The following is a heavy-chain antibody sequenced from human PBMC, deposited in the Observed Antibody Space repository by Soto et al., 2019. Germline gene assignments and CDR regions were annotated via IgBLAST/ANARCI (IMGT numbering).Heavy chain of an antibody. J-gene: IGHJ5*02. CDR2: ISGSGGST. D-gene: IGHD3-3*01. V-gene: IGHV3-23*01. CDR3: ANGRFLEWLLPDNWFDP. Sequence: DVQLLESGGGLVQPGGSLRLSCAASGFTFSDYSMNWVRQAPGKGLEWVSAISGSGGSTYYADSVKGRFTISRDNSKNTLYLQMNSLRVEDTAVYYCANGRFLEWLLPDNWFDPWGQGTLVTVSS. CDR1: GFTFSDYS.